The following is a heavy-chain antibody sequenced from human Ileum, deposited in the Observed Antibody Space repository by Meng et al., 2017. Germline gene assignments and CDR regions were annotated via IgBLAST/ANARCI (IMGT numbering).Heavy chain of an antibody. CDR3: ARDRRDSRGWFYFDY. CDR1: GGSVSSS. Sequence: GSLRLSCTVSGGSVSSSWSWIRQPPGKGLEWIGHIYYSGNTNYNPSLKSRVTMSLDTSKNQFSLKLNSVNAADTAVYFCARDRRDSRGWFYFDYWAQGTLVTVSS. D-gene: IGHD6-19*01. J-gene: IGHJ4*02. V-gene: IGHV4-59*02. CDR2: IYYSGNT.